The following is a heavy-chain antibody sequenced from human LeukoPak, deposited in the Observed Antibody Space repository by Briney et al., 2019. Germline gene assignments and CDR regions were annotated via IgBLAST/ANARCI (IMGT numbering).Heavy chain of an antibody. CDR3: AKVDGYSYGYFDY. D-gene: IGHD5-18*01. CDR1: GFSFDDYA. J-gene: IGHJ4*02. V-gene: IGHV3-9*01. Sequence: PGGSLRLSCAVSGFSFDDYARHWVRQAPGKGLEWVSGISWNSGSIGYAVSVKGRFTISRDNAKNSLYLQMNSLRAEDTALYYCAKVDGYSYGYFDYWGQGTLVTVSS. CDR2: ISWNSGSI.